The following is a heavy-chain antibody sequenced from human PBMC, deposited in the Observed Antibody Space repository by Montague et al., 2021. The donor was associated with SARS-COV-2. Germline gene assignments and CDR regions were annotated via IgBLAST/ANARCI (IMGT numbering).Heavy chain of an antibody. CDR2: IYYTGST. CDR1: GGSISSSSYY. J-gene: IGHJ6*02. V-gene: IGHV4-39*07. CDR3: ARDTRIAMLVVVTRYGLDV. D-gene: IGHD3-22*01. Sequence: SETLSLTCTVSGGSISSSSYYWGWIRQPPGKGLEWIGSIYYTGSTXYNPSLKSQVTISVDTSKNQFSLKLSSVTAADTAVYYCARDTRIAMLVVVTRYGLDVWGQGTTVTVSS.